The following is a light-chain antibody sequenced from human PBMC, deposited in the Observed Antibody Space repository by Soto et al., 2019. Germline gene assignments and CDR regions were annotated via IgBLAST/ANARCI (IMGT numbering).Light chain of an antibody. CDR2: GES. V-gene: IGKV3-20*01. CDR1: QSVSSNH. Sequence: EIVLTQSPGSLSLSPRERATLSCRASQSVSSNHLAWYQQKPGQAPRLLIYGESRRATGIPDRFSGSGSGTDFTLTISRLEPEDFAVYYCQQYGSSTYTFGQGTKVEIK. CDR3: QQYGSSTYT. J-gene: IGKJ2*01.